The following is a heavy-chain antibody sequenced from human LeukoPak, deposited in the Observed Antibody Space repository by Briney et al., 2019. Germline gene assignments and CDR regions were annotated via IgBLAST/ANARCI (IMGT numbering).Heavy chain of an antibody. Sequence: SETLSLTCTVSGDSISGGSFYWGWIRQPPGKGLEWIGSIYYGGSTYYNPSLKSRVTISVDTSKNQFSLKLSSVTAADTAVYYCARRSTMVRGVRYFDYWGQGTLVTVSS. CDR1: GDSISGGSFY. CDR3: ARRSTMVRGVRYFDY. J-gene: IGHJ4*02. D-gene: IGHD3-10*01. CDR2: IYYGGST. V-gene: IGHV4-39*07.